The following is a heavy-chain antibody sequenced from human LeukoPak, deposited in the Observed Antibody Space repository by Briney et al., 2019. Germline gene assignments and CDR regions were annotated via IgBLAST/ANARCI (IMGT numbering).Heavy chain of an antibody. J-gene: IGHJ6*03. CDR2: IWYDGSNK. Sequence: PGGSLRLSCAASGFTFSSYGMHWVRQAPGKGLEWVAVIWYDGSNKYYADSVKGRFTISRDNSKNTLYLQMNSLRAEDMAVYYCARGIGGYYYYYYMDVWGKGTTVTVSS. V-gene: IGHV3-33*08. D-gene: IGHD3-10*01. CDR1: GFTFSSYG. CDR3: ARGIGGYYYYYYMDV.